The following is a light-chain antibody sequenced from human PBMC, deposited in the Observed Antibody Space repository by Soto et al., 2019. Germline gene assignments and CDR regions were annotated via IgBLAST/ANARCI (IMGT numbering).Light chain of an antibody. Sequence: QSVLTQPPSVSGAPGQRVTISCTGSSSNIGAGYDVHWYQQLPGTAPKLLIYGNSNRPSGVPDRSTGSKSSTSASRAITGLRAEDEADYYCQSSESRLSTVVFGGGTKLAV. CDR2: GNS. CDR3: QSSESRLSTVV. CDR1: SSNIGAGYD. V-gene: IGLV1-40*01. J-gene: IGLJ2*01.